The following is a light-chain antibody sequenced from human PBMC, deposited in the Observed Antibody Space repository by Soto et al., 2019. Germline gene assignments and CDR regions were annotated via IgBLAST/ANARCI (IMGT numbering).Light chain of an antibody. J-gene: IGKJ2*01. CDR2: GAS. Sequence: EIVMTQSPATLSVSPGERATLSCRASQSVSDKSAWYQQKPGQAPRLLIFGASTRATGIPARFSGSGSGAEFTLTISSLQSEDFAVYYCQQYKSWPYTFGQGTK. CDR1: QSVSDK. V-gene: IGKV3-15*01. CDR3: QQYKSWPYT.